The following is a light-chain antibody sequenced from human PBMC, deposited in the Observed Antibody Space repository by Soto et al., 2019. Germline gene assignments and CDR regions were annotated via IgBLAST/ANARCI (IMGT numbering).Light chain of an antibody. Sequence: EIVLTQSPGTLSLSPGERATLSCRASQSVNSNYLAWYQHKPGQAPRLLIYGASSRATGIPDRFSGSGSGTDFTLTISRLEPEDFALYYCQQYGTSLYTFGQATKLEIK. CDR1: QSVNSNY. V-gene: IGKV3-20*01. J-gene: IGKJ2*01. CDR3: QQYGTSLYT. CDR2: GAS.